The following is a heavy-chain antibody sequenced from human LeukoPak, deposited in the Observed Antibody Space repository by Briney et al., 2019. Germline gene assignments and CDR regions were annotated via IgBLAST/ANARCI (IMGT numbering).Heavy chain of an antibody. V-gene: IGHV3-48*02. CDR1: GFTFSTSN. CDR3: ARVRCSAGTCSYSDY. D-gene: IGHD2-15*01. CDR2: ISSGGTTI. J-gene: IGHJ4*02. Sequence: PGGSLRLSCAASGFTFSTSNMNWVRQAPGKGLEWVSYISSGGTTIYYADSVKGRFTISRDNAKNSLYLQMNSLIDEDTAVYYCARVRCSAGTCSYSDYWGQGTLVTVSS.